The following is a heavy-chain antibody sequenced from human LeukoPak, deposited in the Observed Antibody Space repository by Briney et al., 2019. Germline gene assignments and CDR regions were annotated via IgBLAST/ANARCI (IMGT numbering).Heavy chain of an antibody. J-gene: IGHJ4*02. V-gene: IGHV4-34*01. D-gene: IGHD4-17*01. CDR3: ARVGTTVISDY. CDR1: GGSISSYY. CDR2: INHSGST. Sequence: SETLSLTCTVSGGSISSYYWSWIRQPPGKGLEWIGEINHSGSTNYNPSLKSRVTISVDTSKNQFSLKLSSVTAADTAVYYCARVGTTVISDYWGQGTLVTVSS.